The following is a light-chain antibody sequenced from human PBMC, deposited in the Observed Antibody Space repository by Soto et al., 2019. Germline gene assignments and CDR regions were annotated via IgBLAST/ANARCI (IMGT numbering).Light chain of an antibody. J-gene: IGLJ1*01. CDR3: SSFTSNRIYV. V-gene: IGLV2-14*03. CDR2: GVT. Sequence: QSVLTQPTPVSGSPGQSITISCTGNHNDIGTYDYVSWYQQHPGRAPRLLIHGVTTRPSGISGRFSASKSGLTASLTISGPQPEDEADYYCSSFTSNRIYVFGPGTKVTVL. CDR1: HNDIGTYDY.